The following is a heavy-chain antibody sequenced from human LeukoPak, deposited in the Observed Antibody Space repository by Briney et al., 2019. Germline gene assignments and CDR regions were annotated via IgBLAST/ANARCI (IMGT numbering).Heavy chain of an antibody. V-gene: IGHV4-39*01. CDR2: IYYSGST. Sequence: PSETLSLTCTVSGGSISSSSYYWGWIRQPPGKGLEWTGSIYYSGSTYYNPSLKSRVTISVDTSKNQFSLKLSSVTAADTAVYYCARHLYLVYYYYYYMDVWGKGTTVTVSS. CDR1: GGSISSSSYY. CDR3: ARHLYLVYYYYYYMDV. J-gene: IGHJ6*03. D-gene: IGHD2-15*01.